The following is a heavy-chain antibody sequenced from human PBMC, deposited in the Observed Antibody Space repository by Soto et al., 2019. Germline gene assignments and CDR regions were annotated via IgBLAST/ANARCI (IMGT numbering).Heavy chain of an antibody. CDR3: AREAYFWSGYPAPYYMDV. CDR1: SGSISSSNW. V-gene: IGHV4-4*02. J-gene: IGHJ6*03. CDR2: IYHSGST. D-gene: IGHD3-3*01. Sequence: PSETLSLTCAVSSGSISSSNWWSWVRQPPGKGLEWIGEIYHSGSTNYNPSLKSRVTISVDKSKNQFSLKLSSVTAADTAVYYCAREAYFWSGYPAPYYMDVWGKGTTVTVSS.